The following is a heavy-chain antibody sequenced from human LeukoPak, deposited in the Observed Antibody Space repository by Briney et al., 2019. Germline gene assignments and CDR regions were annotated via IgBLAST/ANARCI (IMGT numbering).Heavy chain of an antibody. CDR1: GGSISSYY. J-gene: IGHJ6*03. CDR2: IYTSGST. V-gene: IGHV4-4*07. CDR3: ARGIHPQRIYYYYMDV. Sequence: SETLSLTCTVSGGSISSYYWSWIRQPAGKGLEWIGRIYTSGSTNYNPSLKSRVTMSVDTSKNQFSLKLSSVTAADTAVYYCARGIHPQRIYYYYMDVWGKGTTVTVSS. D-gene: IGHD6-25*01.